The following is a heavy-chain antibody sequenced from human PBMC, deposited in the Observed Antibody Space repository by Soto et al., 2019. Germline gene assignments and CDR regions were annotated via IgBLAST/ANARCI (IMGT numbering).Heavy chain of an antibody. V-gene: IGHV3-30*18. J-gene: IGHJ4*02. D-gene: IGHD1-26*01. CDR2: ISYDGSNK. Sequence: GGSLRLSCAASGFTFSSYGMHWVRQAPGKGLEWVAVISYDGSNKYYADSVKGRFTISRDNSKNTLYLQMNSLRAEDTAVYYCAKLPQWELLLYYLDYWGQGTLVTVSS. CDR1: GFTFSSYG. CDR3: AKLPQWELLLYYLDY.